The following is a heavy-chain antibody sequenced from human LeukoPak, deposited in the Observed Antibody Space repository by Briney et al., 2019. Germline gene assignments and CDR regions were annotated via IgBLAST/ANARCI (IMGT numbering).Heavy chain of an antibody. Sequence: PGGSLRLSCAASGFTFSSYSMNWVRQAPGKGLECVSSISSSSSYIYYADSVKGRFTISRDNAKNSLYLQMNSLRAEATAVYYCASEDGSCYGGQGTLVPVSS. CDR3: ASEDGSCY. V-gene: IGHV3-21*01. J-gene: IGHJ4*02. CDR1: GFTFSSYS. CDR2: ISSSSSYI. D-gene: IGHD2-15*01.